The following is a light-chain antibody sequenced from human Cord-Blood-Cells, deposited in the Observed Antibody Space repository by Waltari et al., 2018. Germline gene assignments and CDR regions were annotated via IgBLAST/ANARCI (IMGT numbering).Light chain of an antibody. J-gene: IGKJ2*01. V-gene: IGKV1-39*01. CDR1: QSISSY. Sequence: DIQMTQSPSSLSASVGDRVTITCRASQSISSYVNWYQQKPGKAPKLLRYAASSLQSGVPSRFSGSGSGTDFTLTISSLQPEDFATYYCQQSYSTPYTFGQGTKLEIK. CDR3: QQSYSTPYT. CDR2: AAS.